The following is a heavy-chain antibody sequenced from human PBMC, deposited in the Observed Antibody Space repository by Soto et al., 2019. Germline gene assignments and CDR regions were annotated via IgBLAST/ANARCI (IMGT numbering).Heavy chain of an antibody. CDR2: IKQDGSEK. CDR1: GFTFGSYW. J-gene: IGHJ4*02. CDR3: VRKEGIVATLDY. V-gene: IGHV3-7*04. D-gene: IGHD5-12*01. Sequence: PGRSLRLSCAATGFTFGSYWMSWVRQAPGKGLEWVANIKQDGSEKYYVDSVKGRFTISRDNAKNSLYLQMNSLRAEDTAVYYCVRKEGIVATLDYWGQGTLVTVSA.